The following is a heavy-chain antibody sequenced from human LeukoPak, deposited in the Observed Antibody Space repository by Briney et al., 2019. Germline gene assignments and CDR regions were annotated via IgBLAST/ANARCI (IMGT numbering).Heavy chain of an antibody. Sequence: GGSLRLAWAASGFIFGSHWVSWVRQAAGNGLGWVANIKLDVTHKNHVDSVKGRFTNSRDNAKNSLYLQMNSLRAEDTAVYYCARDQARMVRGVIYGYFDYRGQGTLVTVSS. CDR2: IKLDVTHK. V-gene: IGHV3-7*01. CDR1: GFIFGSHW. J-gene: IGHJ4*02. CDR3: ARDQARMVRGVIYGYFDY. D-gene: IGHD3-10*01.